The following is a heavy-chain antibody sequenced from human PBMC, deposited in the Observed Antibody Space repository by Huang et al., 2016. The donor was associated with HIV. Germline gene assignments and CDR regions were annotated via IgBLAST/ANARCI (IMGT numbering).Heavy chain of an antibody. D-gene: IGHD3-3*01. J-gene: IGHJ4*02. CDR2: VYPEHDET. CDR3: ATNTFFEPISIFYY. V-gene: IGHV1-24*01. Sequence: QVQVLQSGTEMKKHGASVTVSCKVSGYTLTDLSIHWVRQSPGKGLEWIGSVYPEHDETTYTQKFRDRLTMTEDTSTYTAYMQLTSLTSDDTALYYCATNTFFEPISIFYYWGQGTLLTVSS. CDR1: GYTLTDLS.